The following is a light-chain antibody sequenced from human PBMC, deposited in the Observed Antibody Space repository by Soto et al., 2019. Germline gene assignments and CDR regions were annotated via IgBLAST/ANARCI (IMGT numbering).Light chain of an antibody. J-gene: IGKJ4*01. V-gene: IGKV1-5*01. CDR3: QQYSHYSGLT. Sequence: DIQMTQSPSTLSGSVGDTVSITCRASQSISNRLAWYQQKPGKAPKLLIYDAYSLESGVPSRFSGSGSGAEFTLTISSLQPDDFATYYCQQYSHYSGLTFGGGTKVDI. CDR1: QSISNR. CDR2: DAY.